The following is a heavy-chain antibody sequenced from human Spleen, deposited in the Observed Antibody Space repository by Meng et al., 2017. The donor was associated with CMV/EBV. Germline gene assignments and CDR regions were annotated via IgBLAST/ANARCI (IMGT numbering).Heavy chain of an antibody. CDR1: GGTFSSFS. V-gene: IGHV1-69*05. Sequence: SVKVSCKASGGTFSSFSFSWMRQAPGQGLEWVGGIIPLFGLANYAQKFQGRVTITTDESTSTAYMSLSSLRSEDTAVYYCARDRTGDCSSTSCYKFYYYYGMDVWGQGTMVTVSS. J-gene: IGHJ6*02. CDR2: IIPLFGLA. D-gene: IGHD2-2*02. CDR3: ARDRTGDCSSTSCYKFYYYYGMDV.